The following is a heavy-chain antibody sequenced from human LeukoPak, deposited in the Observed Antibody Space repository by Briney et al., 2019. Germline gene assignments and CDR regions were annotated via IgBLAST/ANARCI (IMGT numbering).Heavy chain of an antibody. CDR3: ARGDGHFDD. CDR2: ISDSGNT. CDR1: GGPINTGYY. Sequence: PSETLSLTCTVSGGPINTGYYWNWIRLHPEKGLEWIGQISDSGNTNYNPSLKGRVSMSVDTSQNQFSLKLSSVTAADTAVYYCARGDGHFDDWSQGSLVTVSS. J-gene: IGHJ4*02. V-gene: IGHV4-31*03. D-gene: IGHD5-24*01.